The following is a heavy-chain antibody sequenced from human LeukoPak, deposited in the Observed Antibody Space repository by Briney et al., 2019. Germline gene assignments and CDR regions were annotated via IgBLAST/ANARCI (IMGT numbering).Heavy chain of an antibody. V-gene: IGHV4-4*07. CDR2: IYTSGST. CDR1: GGSISSYY. J-gene: IGHJ4*02. Sequence: SETLSLTCTVSGGSISSYYWSWIRQPAGKGLEWIGRIYTSGSTNYNPSLKSRVTISLDTSKNQFSLNLRSVTAADTAVYYCARGPNYYYDSSYYRYDYWGQGTLVTVSS. D-gene: IGHD3-22*01. CDR3: ARGPNYYYDSSYYRYDY.